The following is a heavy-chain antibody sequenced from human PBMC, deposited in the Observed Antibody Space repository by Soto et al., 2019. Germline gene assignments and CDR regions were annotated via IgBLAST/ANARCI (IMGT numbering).Heavy chain of an antibody. Sequence: EVQLVESGGGLVQPGGSLRLSCAASGFTFTSYWMTWVRQAPGKGPEWVVSIKHDGGDKYYVDSVEGRFTISRDNAKRSLYLQMNSLRVEDTAMYFCARGGLNYQGDTWFDPWGQGTLVTVSS. D-gene: IGHD1-7*01. CDR3: ARGGLNYQGDTWFDP. CDR1: GFTFTSYW. J-gene: IGHJ5*02. CDR2: IKHDGGDK. V-gene: IGHV3-7*03.